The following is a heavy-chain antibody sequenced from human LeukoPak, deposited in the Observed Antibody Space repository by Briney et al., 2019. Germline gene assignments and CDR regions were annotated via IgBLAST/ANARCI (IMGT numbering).Heavy chain of an antibody. J-gene: IGHJ4*02. D-gene: IGHD1-26*01. CDR3: AISGSYWAWAH. Sequence: GGSLRLSCEASGFTFNNYWMSWLRQTPGKGLEWVANIKQDGSEEYYLDSVKGRFSVSRDNAKNSLYLQMNSLRAEDTAVYYCAISGSYWAWAHWGQGTLVTISS. V-gene: IGHV3-7*03. CDR2: IKQDGSEE. CDR1: GFTFNNYW.